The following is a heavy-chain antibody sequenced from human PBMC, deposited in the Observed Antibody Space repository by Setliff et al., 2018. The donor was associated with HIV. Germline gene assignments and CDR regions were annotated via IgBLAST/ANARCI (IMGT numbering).Heavy chain of an antibody. V-gene: IGHV1-18*01. Sequence: GASVKVSCKASGYTFINYHIIWVRQAPGQGLEWVGSISASSVNTNYTQGRVTMTTDISTNTAYMELRSLRSADTAIYYCAREFSWSAFYFDSWGKGTTVTVSS. D-gene: IGHD2-8*02. CDR1: GYTFINYH. CDR2: ISASSVNT. J-gene: IGHJ4*03. CDR3: AREFSWSAFYFDS.